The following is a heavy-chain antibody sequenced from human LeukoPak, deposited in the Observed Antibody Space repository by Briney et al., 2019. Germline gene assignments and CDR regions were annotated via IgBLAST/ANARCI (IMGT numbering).Heavy chain of an antibody. Sequence: GSLRLSCAASGCTFSSYGMHWVRQAPGKGLEWVAVIRYDGSNKYCADSVKGRFTISRDNAKNSLYLQMNSLRAEDMALYYCAKGSGSYYTDDLFDYWGQGTLVTVSS. V-gene: IGHV3-30*02. CDR1: GCTFSSYG. CDR2: IRYDGSNK. CDR3: AKGSGSYYTDDLFDY. J-gene: IGHJ4*02. D-gene: IGHD3-10*01.